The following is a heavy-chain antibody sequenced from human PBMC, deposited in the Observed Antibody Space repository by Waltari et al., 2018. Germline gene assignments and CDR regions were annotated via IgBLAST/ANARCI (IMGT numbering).Heavy chain of an antibody. V-gene: IGHV3-23*01. CDR2: ISGSGGST. D-gene: IGHD1-26*01. CDR3: ATQWERGGWFDP. CDR1: GFTFSSYA. Sequence: EVQLLESGGGLVQPGGSLRLSCAASGFTFSSYAMSWFRQAPGKGLGWVSAISGSGGSTYYADAVKGRFTISRDNSKNTLYLQMNSLRAEDTAVYYCATQWERGGWFDPWGQGTLVTVSS. J-gene: IGHJ5*02.